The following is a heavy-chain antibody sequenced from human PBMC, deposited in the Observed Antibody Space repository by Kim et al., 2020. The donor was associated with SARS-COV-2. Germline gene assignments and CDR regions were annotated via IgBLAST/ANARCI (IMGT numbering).Heavy chain of an antibody. CDR3: ARDGSGYAGIFDY. D-gene: IGHD3-22*01. V-gene: IGHV1-3*01. J-gene: IGHJ4*02. CDR1: GYTFTSYA. Sequence: ASVKVSCKASGYTFTSYAMHWVRQAPGQRLEWMGWINAGNGNTKYSQKFQGRVTITRDTSASTAYMELSSLRSEDTAVYYCARDGSGYAGIFDYWGQGTLVTVSS. CDR2: INAGNGNT.